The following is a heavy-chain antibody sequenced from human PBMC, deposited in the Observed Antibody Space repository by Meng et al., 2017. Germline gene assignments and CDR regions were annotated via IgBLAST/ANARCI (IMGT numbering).Heavy chain of an antibody. J-gene: IGHJ4*02. V-gene: IGHV3-23*01. D-gene: IGHD6-13*01. CDR3: AKEWAAGTARYFDY. CDR1: GFTFSSYA. CDR2: ISGSGGST. Sequence: GESLKISCAASGFTFSSYAMSWVRQAPGKGLEWVSAISGSGGSTYYADSVKGRFTISRDNSKNTLYLQMNSLRAEDTAVYYCAKEWAAGTARYFDYWGQGTLVTVSS.